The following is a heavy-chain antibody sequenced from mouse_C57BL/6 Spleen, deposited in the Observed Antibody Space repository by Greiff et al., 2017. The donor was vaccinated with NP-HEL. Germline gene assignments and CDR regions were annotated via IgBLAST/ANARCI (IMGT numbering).Heavy chain of an antibody. J-gene: IGHJ4*01. CDR2: ISYDGNN. V-gene: IGHV3-6*01. D-gene: IGHD1-2*01. CDR3: ARWGITSMDY. Sequence: EVQLQQSGPGLVKPSQSLSLTCSVTGYSITSGYYWNWIQKFPRNKLEGMCYISYDGNNNYNPSLKNRISITRDTSKNQFFLKLNSVTTEDTATYYCARWGITSMDYWGQGTSVTVSS. CDR1: GYSITSGYY.